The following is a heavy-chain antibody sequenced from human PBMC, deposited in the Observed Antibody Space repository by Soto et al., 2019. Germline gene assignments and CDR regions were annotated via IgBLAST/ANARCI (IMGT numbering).Heavy chain of an antibody. CDR1: GFTFSSYA. V-gene: IGHV3-23*01. D-gene: IGHD3-3*01. J-gene: IGHJ6*02. CDR2: ISGSGGST. Sequence: EVQLLESGGGLVQPGGSLRLSCAASGFTFSSYAMSWVRQAPGKGLEWVSAISGSGGSTYYADSVKGRFTISRDNSKNTLYLQMNSLRAEDTAVYYCAKFIDDFWSGYLYTNGKDVWGQGTTVTVSS. CDR3: AKFIDDFWSGYLYTNGKDV.